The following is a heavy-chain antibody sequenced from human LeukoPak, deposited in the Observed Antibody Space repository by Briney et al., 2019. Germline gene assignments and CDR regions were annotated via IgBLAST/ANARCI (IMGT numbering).Heavy chain of an antibody. D-gene: IGHD3-3*01. CDR2: ISVYKGNT. CDR1: GYTFTGYY. J-gene: IGHJ4*02. V-gene: IGHV1-18*04. CDR3: ARDVGSLYDFWSGYIDY. Sequence: ASVKVSCKASGYTFTGYYIHWVRQAPGQGLEWMGWISVYKGNTNYAQKFQGRVTMTTDTSTSTVYLELRSLRSDDTAVYYCARDVGSLYDFWSGYIDYWGQGTLVTVSS.